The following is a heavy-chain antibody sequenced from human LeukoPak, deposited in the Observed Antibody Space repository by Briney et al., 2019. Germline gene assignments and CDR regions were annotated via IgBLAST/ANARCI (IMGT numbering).Heavy chain of an antibody. CDR1: GFTFSSYE. V-gene: IGHV3-48*03. J-gene: IGHJ4*02. CDR3: ARELPPVVTYYFDY. Sequence: GGSLRLSCAASGFTFSSYEMNWVRQAPGKGLEWVSYISTSGSPIYYADSVKGRFTISRDNSKNTLYLQMNSLRAEDTAVYYCARELPPVVTYYFDYWGQGTLVTVSS. D-gene: IGHD3-22*01. CDR2: ISTSGSPI.